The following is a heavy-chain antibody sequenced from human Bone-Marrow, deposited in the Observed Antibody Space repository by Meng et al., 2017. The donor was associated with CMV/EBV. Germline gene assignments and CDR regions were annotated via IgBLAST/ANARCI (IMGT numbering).Heavy chain of an antibody. D-gene: IGHD2-21*01. CDR3: ARWRYCGGDCLDAFDI. V-gene: IGHV1-46*01. CDR1: GYTFTSYY. Sequence: ASVKVSCKASGYTFTSYYMHWVRQAPGQGLEWMGIINPSGGSTSYAQKFQGRVTIIADKSTSTAYMELSSLRSEDTAVYYCARWRYCGGDCLDAFDIWGQGTMVTVSS. CDR2: INPSGGST. J-gene: IGHJ3*02.